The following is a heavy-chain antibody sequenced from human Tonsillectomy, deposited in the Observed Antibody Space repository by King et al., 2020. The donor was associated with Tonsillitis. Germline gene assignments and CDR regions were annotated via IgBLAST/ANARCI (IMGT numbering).Heavy chain of an antibody. D-gene: IGHD2-2*01. CDR1: GFSIGNYG. Sequence: VQLVESGGGLAQPGGSLRLSCAASGFSIGNYGMSWVRQAPGKGLEWVSDISGSGTSTEYADSVKGRFTISRDNSKNTVYLQLNSLRAKDTAIYYCAREGHCSSFSCYPSPPFDSWGQGTLVTVSS. CDR2: ISGSGTST. J-gene: IGHJ4*02. CDR3: AREGHCSSFSCYPSPPFDS. V-gene: IGHV3-23*04.